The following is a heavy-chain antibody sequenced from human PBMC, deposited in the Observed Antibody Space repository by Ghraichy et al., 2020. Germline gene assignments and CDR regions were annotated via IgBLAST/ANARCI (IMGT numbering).Heavy chain of an antibody. D-gene: IGHD1-7*01. Sequence: SETLSLTCTVSGGSISSYYWSWIRQPPGKGLEWIGYIYYSGSTNYNPSLKSRVTISVDTSRNQFSLKLSSVTAADTAVYYCARSNWNYVYHDAFDIWGQGTMVTVSS. CDR3: ARSNWNYVYHDAFDI. J-gene: IGHJ3*02. V-gene: IGHV4-59*01. CDR2: IYYSGST. CDR1: GGSISSYY.